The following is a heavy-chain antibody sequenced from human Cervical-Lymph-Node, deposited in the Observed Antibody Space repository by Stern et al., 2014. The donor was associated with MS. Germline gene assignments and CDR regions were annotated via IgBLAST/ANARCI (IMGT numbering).Heavy chain of an antibody. Sequence: QLQLQESGPGLVKPSGTLSLTCAVSGGSISSSNWWSWVRQPPGKGLEWIGGIYHSGSTTYNPSLKSRVTISVDTSKNQFSLKLSSVTAADTAVYYCATLGGLLDYYGMDVWGQGTTVTVSS. D-gene: IGHD2-21*01. CDR1: GGSISSSNW. CDR3: ATLGGLLDYYGMDV. V-gene: IGHV4-4*02. J-gene: IGHJ6*02. CDR2: IYHSGST.